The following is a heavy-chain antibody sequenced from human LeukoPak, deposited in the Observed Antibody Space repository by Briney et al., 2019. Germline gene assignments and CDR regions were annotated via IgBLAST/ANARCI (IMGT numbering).Heavy chain of an antibody. D-gene: IGHD2-15*01. CDR3: ARAPWARKDIVVVVAAHGAFDI. CDR2: SNQNGRT. CDR1: GGSFSGYY. J-gene: IGHJ3*02. V-gene: IGHV4-34*01. Sequence: SGTLSLTCLFSGGSFSGYYWSWIRQPRGKGVDGMGESNQNGRTNYNPSLKSQVTISVDTSKIHFSLKLSSVTPADTAVYYCARAPWARKDIVVVVAAHGAFDIWGQGTMVTVSS.